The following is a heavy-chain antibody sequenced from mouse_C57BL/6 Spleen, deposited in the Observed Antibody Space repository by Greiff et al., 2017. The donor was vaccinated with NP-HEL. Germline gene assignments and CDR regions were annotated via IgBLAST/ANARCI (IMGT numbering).Heavy chain of an antibody. CDR3: ARKDSNWDVGFAY. V-gene: IGHV1-76*01. D-gene: IGHD4-1*01. J-gene: IGHJ3*01. Sequence: QVHVKQSGAELVRPGASVKLSCKASGYTFTDYYINWVKQRPGQGLEWIARIYPGSGNTYYNEKFKGKATLTAEKSSSTAYMRLSSLTSEDSAVYFCARKDSNWDVGFAYWGQGTLVTVSA. CDR2: IYPGSGNT. CDR1: GYTFTDYY.